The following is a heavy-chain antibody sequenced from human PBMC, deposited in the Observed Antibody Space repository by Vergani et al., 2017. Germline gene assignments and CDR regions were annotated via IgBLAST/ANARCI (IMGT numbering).Heavy chain of an antibody. CDR2: LSASDRRT. J-gene: IGHJ3*02. V-gene: IGHV3-23*01. CDR1: GFTFIMHA. D-gene: IGHD6-19*01. CDR3: AKVGRSEVAGTFGAFDI. Sequence: EVQLLESGGDLVQPGGSLRLSCAASGFTFIMHAMIWVRQAPGKGLEWVSTLSASDRRTHYADSVKGRFTISRDISKITMFLNMNSLRPADTAVYYCAKVGRSEVAGTFGAFDIWGQGTMVTVSS.